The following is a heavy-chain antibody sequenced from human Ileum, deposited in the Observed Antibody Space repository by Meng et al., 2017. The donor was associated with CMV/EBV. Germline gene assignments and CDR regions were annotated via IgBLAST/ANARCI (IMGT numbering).Heavy chain of an antibody. CDR3: AREENTVNQFEY. D-gene: IGHD4-17*01. J-gene: IGHJ4*02. Sequence: QVHLQGSGPGLVKPSETLSVTFAVSGGSISTYYWTWVRQPAGKGLEWIGRINAGGSTNDNPSLKSRVTMSVDTSKNQFSLKVTSVTAADTAVYYCAREENTVNQFEYWGQGTLVTVSS. V-gene: IGHV4-4*07. CDR2: INAGGST. CDR1: GGSISTYY.